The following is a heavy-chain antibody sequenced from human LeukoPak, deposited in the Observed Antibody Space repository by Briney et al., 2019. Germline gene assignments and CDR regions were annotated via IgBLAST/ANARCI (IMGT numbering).Heavy chain of an antibody. D-gene: IGHD2-21*01. CDR1: GFTFSTCS. Sequence: GGSLRLSCAASGFTFSTCSMNWVGQAPGKGLEWVSSISSSSSYIYYTNSVKDRFTISRDNAKNLLFLQMNSLRAEDTAVYYCARSTLIAPRGAFDFWGQGTMVSVSS. V-gene: IGHV3-21*01. CDR3: ARSTLIAPRGAFDF. CDR2: ISSSSSYI. J-gene: IGHJ3*01.